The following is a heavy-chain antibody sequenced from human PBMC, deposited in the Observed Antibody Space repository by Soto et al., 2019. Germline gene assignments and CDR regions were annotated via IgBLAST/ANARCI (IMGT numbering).Heavy chain of an antibody. CDR2: IWYDGSNK. CDR3: ARVEYYYDSSGYYLYYYYYGMDV. D-gene: IGHD3-22*01. CDR1: GFTFSSYG. V-gene: IGHV3-33*01. Sequence: QVQLVESGGGVVQPGRSLRLSCAASGFTFSSYGMHWVRQAPGKGLAWVAVIWYDGSNKYYADSVKGRFTISRDNSKNPLYLQMNSLRAEDTAVYYCARVEYYYDSSGYYLYYYYYGMDVWGQGTTVTVAS. J-gene: IGHJ6*02.